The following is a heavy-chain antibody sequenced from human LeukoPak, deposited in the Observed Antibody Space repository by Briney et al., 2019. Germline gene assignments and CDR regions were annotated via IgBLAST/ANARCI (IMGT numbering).Heavy chain of an antibody. Sequence: GASVKVSCKASGYTFTSYGISWVRQAPGQGREWMGWISAYNGNTNYAQKLQCRVTMTTDTSTSTAYPELRSLRSDDTAVYYCARDGHVGGIQLWYWGQGTLVTVSS. J-gene: IGHJ4*02. CDR1: GYTFTSYG. D-gene: IGHD5-18*01. CDR2: ISAYNGNT. CDR3: ARDGHVGGIQLWY. V-gene: IGHV1-18*01.